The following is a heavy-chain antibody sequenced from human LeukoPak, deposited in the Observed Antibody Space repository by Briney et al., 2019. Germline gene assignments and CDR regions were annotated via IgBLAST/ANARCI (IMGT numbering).Heavy chain of an antibody. CDR1: GYTFTSCD. CDR2: MNPNSGNT. V-gene: IGHV1-8*03. D-gene: IGHD3-3*01. J-gene: IGHJ6*03. CDR3: ARCYDFWTGYSYYYYSMDV. Sequence: ASVKVSCKASGYTFTSCDINWVRQATGQGLEWMGWMNPNSGNTGYAKNVQGRVTITRNTSISTAYMELSSLRSEDTAVYYCARCYDFWTGYSYYYYSMDVWGKGTTVTVSS.